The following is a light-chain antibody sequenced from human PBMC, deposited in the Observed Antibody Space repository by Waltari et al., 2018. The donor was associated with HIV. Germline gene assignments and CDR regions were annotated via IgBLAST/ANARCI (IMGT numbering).Light chain of an antibody. V-gene: IGLV2-14*03. CDR3: SSYMDYGTLV. CDR1: AAVIGGSNS. J-gene: IGLJ3*02. Sequence: QSDLTQPASVSGSLGQSVTISCTGTAAVIGGSNSVSWYQHHPGKAPKLIIFHVSNRPTGSSSRFSGSKSGNTASLTISGLQAEDEADFYCSSYMDYGTLVFGGGTRLTVL. CDR2: HVS.